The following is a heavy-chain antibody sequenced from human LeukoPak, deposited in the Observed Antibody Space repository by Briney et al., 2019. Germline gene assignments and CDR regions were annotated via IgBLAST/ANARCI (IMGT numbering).Heavy chain of an antibody. V-gene: IGHV3-7*03. D-gene: IGHD6-13*01. Sequence: PGGSLRLSCTASGFTFSNFWMGWVRQAPGKGLEWVANIKQDETEKYYVGSVKGRFTISRDNALNSLYLQMNSLRAEDTAIYYCARSIPYGTTWYGRSDCWGQGTLVTVSS. CDR3: ARSIPYGTTWYGRSDC. CDR2: IKQDETEK. J-gene: IGHJ4*02. CDR1: GFTFSNFW.